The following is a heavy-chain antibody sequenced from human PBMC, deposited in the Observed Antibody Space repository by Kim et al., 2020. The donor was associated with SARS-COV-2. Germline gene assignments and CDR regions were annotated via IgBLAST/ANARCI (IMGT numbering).Heavy chain of an antibody. V-gene: IGHV4-34*01. J-gene: IGHJ6*03. D-gene: IGHD6-13*01. CDR1: GGSFSGYY. CDR3: ARASPYSSSWSTPYYYYYMDV. Sequence: SETLSLTCAVYGGSFSGYYWSWIRQPPGNGLEWIGEINHSGSTNYNPSLKSRVTISVDTSKNQFSLKLSSVTAADTAVYYCARASPYSSSWSTPYYYYYMDVWGKGTTVTVSS. CDR2: INHSGST.